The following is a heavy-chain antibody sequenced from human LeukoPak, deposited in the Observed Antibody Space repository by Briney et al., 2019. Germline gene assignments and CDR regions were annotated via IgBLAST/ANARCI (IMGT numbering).Heavy chain of an antibody. CDR1: GFTFSSYS. D-gene: IGHD3-9*01. Sequence: GGSLRLSCAASGFTFSSYSMNWVRQAPGKGLEWVSSISSSSYIYYADSVKGRFTISRDNAKNSLYLQMNSLRAEDTAVYYCARGRRITINWFDPWGQGTLVTVSS. J-gene: IGHJ5*02. CDR3: ARGRRITINWFDP. V-gene: IGHV3-21*01. CDR2: ISSSSYI.